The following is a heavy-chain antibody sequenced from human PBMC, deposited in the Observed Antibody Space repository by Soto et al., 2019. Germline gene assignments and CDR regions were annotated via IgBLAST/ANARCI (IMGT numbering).Heavy chain of an antibody. Sequence: PGGSLRLSCAASGFTFSRYWMHWVRQAPGKGLEWVSSISSSSSYIYYADSVKGRFTISRDNAKNSLYLQMNSLRAEDTAVYYCARDRSAYWDNHHAFDIWGQGTMVTVSS. CDR2: ISSSSSYI. CDR1: GFTFSRYW. CDR3: ARDRSAYWDNHHAFDI. D-gene: IGHD2-21*01. V-gene: IGHV3-21*01. J-gene: IGHJ3*02.